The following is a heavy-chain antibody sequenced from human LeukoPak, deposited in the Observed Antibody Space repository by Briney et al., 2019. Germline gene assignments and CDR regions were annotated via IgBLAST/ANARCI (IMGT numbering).Heavy chain of an antibody. Sequence: GGSLRLSCEVSEFALERYTMSWVRQAPGKGLEWVSGISWNSGSIGYADSVKGRFTISRDNAKNSLYLQMNSLRAEDTALYYCAKDIAPQQLRYFQHWGQGTLVTVSS. D-gene: IGHD6-13*01. CDR2: ISWNSGSI. CDR3: AKDIAPQQLRYFQH. V-gene: IGHV3-9*01. CDR1: EFALERYT. J-gene: IGHJ1*01.